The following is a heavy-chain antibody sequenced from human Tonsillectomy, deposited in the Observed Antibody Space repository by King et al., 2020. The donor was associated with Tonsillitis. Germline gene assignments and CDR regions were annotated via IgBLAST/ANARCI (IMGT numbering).Heavy chain of an antibody. CDR3: ATDSMVRGLITSLDY. Sequence: EVQLVESGGGLVQPGRSLRLSCAASGFTFDDYAMHWVRQAPGKGLEWVSGISWNSGTLGYADSVKGRFTISRDDAKDSLYLQMNSLRAEDTALYYCATDSMVRGLITSLDYWGQGTLVTVSS. D-gene: IGHD3-10*01. CDR2: ISWNSGTL. CDR1: GFTFDDYA. J-gene: IGHJ4*02. V-gene: IGHV3-9*01.